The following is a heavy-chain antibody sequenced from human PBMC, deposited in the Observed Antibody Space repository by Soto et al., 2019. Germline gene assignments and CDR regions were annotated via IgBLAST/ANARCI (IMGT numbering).Heavy chain of an antibody. V-gene: IGHV1-18*01. CDR2: ISTYNGNT. CDR1: GYTFTSYG. Sequence: QVQLVQSGAEVKKPGASVKVSCKASGYTFTSYGISWVRQAPGQGLEWMGWISTYNGNTNYAQKLQGRATMTTDTSTSAAHRELRGLRSDGTAVCSCARASWSSYWFDAWGQGPLVTVSS. D-gene: IGHD3-3*01. CDR3: ARASWSSYWFDA. J-gene: IGHJ5*02.